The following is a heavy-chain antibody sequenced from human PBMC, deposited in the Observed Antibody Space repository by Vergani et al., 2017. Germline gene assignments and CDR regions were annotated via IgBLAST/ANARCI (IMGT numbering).Heavy chain of an antibody. D-gene: IGHD4/OR15-4a*01. Sequence: QVQLQESGPGLVKPSETLSLTCAVYGGSFSGYYWSWIRQPPGKGLEWIGEINHSGSTNYNPSLKSRVTISVDTSKNQFSLKLSSVTAADTAVYYCASPPRAKHWYFDLWGRGTLVTVSS. CDR2: INHSGST. V-gene: IGHV4-34*01. CDR1: GGSFSGYY. J-gene: IGHJ2*01. CDR3: ASPPRAKHWYFDL.